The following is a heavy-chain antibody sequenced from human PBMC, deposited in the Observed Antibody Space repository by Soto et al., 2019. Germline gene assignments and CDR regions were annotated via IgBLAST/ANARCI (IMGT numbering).Heavy chain of an antibody. D-gene: IGHD3-10*01. V-gene: IGHV4-59*13. CDR3: ARESAGSGRNNWFDP. CDR2: IYYTGNT. Sequence: SETLSLTCTVSRGSISDYCWSWIRQPPGKGLEWIGFIYYTGNTKYNPSLNSRVTMSMDTSNNQFSLKLSSVTAADTAVYYCARESAGSGRNNWFDPWGQGTLVTVSS. CDR1: RGSISDYC. J-gene: IGHJ5*02.